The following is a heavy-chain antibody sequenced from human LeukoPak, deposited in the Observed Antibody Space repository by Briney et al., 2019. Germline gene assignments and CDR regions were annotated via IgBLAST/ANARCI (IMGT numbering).Heavy chain of an antibody. V-gene: IGHV3-48*03. CDR2: ISSSGSTI. D-gene: IGHD6-6*01. Sequence: GGSLRLSCAASGFTLCSYEMNWVRQAPGKGLEWVSYISSSGSTIFYADSVKGRFTISRDNAKNSLYLQMNSLRAEDTAVYYCARLYSSSSGLRASDYWGQGTLVTVSS. CDR3: ARLYSSSSGLRASDY. J-gene: IGHJ4*02. CDR1: GFTLCSYE.